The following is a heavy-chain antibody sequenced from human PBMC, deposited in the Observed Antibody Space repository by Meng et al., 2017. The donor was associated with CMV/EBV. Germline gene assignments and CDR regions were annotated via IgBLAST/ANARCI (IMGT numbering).Heavy chain of an antibody. J-gene: IGHJ4*02. CDR3: AREIGTAAGRFDY. CDR2: IYSGGTT. V-gene: IGHV3-66*02. Sequence: GESLKISCAASGFTVSSNYMDWVRQAPGKGLEWVSVIYSGGTTKYADSVKGRFLISRDNSKNTLSLQVNSLRPEDTAVYYCAREIGTAAGRFDYWGQGSLVTVSS. CDR1: GFTVSSNY. D-gene: IGHD6-25*01.